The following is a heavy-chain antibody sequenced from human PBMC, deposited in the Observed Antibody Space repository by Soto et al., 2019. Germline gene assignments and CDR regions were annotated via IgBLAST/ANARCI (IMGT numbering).Heavy chain of an antibody. Sequence: EVQLVESGGGLVKPGGSLRLSCAASGFTFSSYSMNWVRQAPGKGLEWVSSISSSSSYIYYADSVKGRFTISRDNSKNTLYLQMNSLRAEDTAVYYCAKTITMIVVVYAFDIWGQGTMVTVSS. J-gene: IGHJ3*02. CDR2: ISSSSSYI. CDR3: AKTITMIVVVYAFDI. CDR1: GFTFSSYS. V-gene: IGHV3-21*04. D-gene: IGHD3-22*01.